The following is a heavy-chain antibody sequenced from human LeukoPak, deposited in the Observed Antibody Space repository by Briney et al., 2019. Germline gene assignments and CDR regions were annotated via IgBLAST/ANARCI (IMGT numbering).Heavy chain of an antibody. CDR3: ARESVSEYSSSGSDY. J-gene: IGHJ4*02. V-gene: IGHV1-69*01. D-gene: IGHD6-6*01. CDR1: GGTFSSYA. CDR2: IIPIFGTA. Sequence: ASVKVSCKASGGTFSSYAISWVRQAPGQGLEWMGGIIPIFGTANYAQKFQGRVTITADESTSTAYMELSSLRSEDTAVYYCARESVSEYSSSGSDYWGQGTLVTVSS.